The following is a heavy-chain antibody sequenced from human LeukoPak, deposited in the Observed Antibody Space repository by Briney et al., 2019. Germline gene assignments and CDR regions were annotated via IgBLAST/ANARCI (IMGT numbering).Heavy chain of an antibody. D-gene: IGHD6-13*01. CDR2: ISGSGGST. J-gene: IGHJ1*01. Sequence: GGSLRLSCAASGFTFSSYAMSWVRQAPGKGLEWVSAISGSGGSTYYADSVKGRFTISRDNSMNTLYLQMNSLRAEDTAVYYCAECPGYSSSWYGYFQHWGQGTLVTVSS. CDR3: AECPGYSSSWYGYFQH. V-gene: IGHV3-23*01. CDR1: GFTFSSYA.